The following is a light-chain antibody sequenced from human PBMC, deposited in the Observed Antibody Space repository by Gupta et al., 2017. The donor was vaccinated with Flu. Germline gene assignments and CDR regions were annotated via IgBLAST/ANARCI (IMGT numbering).Light chain of an antibody. CDR3: QQRGNWPPVT. J-gene: IGKJ5*01. CDR2: DAS. CDR1: QTVSTY. Sequence: ATLSLSPGERATLSCRASQTVSTYLMWYQQKPGQAPRLLIYDASNRDTGVPARFSGSGSGTDFTLTISSREPEDSAVYYCQQRGNWPPVTFGQGTRLEIK. V-gene: IGKV3-11*01.